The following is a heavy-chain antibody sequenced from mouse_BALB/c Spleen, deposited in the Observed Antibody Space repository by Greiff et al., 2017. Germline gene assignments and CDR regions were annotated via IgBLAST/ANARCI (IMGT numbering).Heavy chain of an antibody. CDR1: GFNIKDTY. D-gene: IGHD2-3*01. Sequence: VQLQQSGAELVKPGASVKLSCTASGFNIKDTYMHWVKQRPEQGLEWIGRIDPANGNTKYDPKFQGKATITADTSSNTAYLQLSSLTSEDTAVYYVARDDYEGYYGERCADWGQGTLVTVAA. J-gene: IGHJ3*01. V-gene: IGHV14-3*02. CDR3: ARDDYEGYYGERCAD. CDR2: IDPANGNT.